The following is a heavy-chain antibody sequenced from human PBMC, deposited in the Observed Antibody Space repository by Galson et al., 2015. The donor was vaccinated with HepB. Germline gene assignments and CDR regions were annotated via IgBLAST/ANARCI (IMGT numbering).Heavy chain of an antibody. CDR1: GYTFSSYG. Sequence: SLKLSCAASGYTFSSYGMNWVRQAPGQGLEYVSAISSNGGSTYYADSVKGRFTITRDNSKNTLYLQMSSMRADDTAVYYCVKDEGSHSSSNYYGMDVWGQGTMVTVSS. J-gene: IGHJ6*02. D-gene: IGHD6-6*01. CDR2: ISSNGGST. CDR3: VKDEGSHSSSNYYGMDV. V-gene: IGHV3-64D*06.